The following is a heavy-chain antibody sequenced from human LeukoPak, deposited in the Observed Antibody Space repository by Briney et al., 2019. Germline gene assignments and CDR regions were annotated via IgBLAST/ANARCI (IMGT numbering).Heavy chain of an antibody. D-gene: IGHD2-2*01. Sequence: GGSLRLSCAASGFTFSSYSMNWVPQAPGKGLEWVSSISSSSSYIYYADSVKGRFTISRDNAKNSLYLQMNSLRAEDTAVYYCAREGVVPAAPFDYWGQGTLVTVSS. J-gene: IGHJ4*02. V-gene: IGHV3-21*01. CDR1: GFTFSSYS. CDR3: AREGVVPAAPFDY. CDR2: ISSSSSYI.